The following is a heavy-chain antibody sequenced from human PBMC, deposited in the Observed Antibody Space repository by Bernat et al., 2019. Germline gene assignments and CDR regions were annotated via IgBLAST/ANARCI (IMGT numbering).Heavy chain of an antibody. V-gene: IGHV3-74*01. D-gene: IGHD6-13*01. Sequence: EVQLVESGGGLVQPGGSLRLSCAASGLTFSSHWMHWVRQAPGKGLVWVSRINSDGSSTSYADSVKGRFTISRDNAKNTLFLQMTSLRAEDTAVYYCARDQYSSTWEPFDCWGQGTLVTDSS. CDR2: INSDGSST. CDR3: ARDQYSSTWEPFDC. CDR1: GLTFSSHW. J-gene: IGHJ4*02.